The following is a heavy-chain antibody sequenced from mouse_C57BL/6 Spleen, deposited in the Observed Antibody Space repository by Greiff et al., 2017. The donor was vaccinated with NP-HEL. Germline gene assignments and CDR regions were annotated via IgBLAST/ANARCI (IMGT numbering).Heavy chain of an antibody. D-gene: IGHD1-1*01. CDR3: TNGHYAWYAKDY. CDR1: GYTFTSYW. J-gene: IGHJ4*01. Sequence: EVQLQQSGTVLARPGASVKMSCTTSGYTFTSYWMHWVNQSPGQGLEWIGAICTGNSETSYKQTFKGKSTLTADTSASTAYMELSSLTNEDSAVYCWTNGHYAWYAKDYWGQGTSVTVS. CDR2: ICTGNSET. V-gene: IGHV1-5*01.